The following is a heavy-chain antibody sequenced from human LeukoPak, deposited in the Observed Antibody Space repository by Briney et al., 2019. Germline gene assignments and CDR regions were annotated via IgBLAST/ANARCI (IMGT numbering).Heavy chain of an antibody. CDR1: GFTFSSYG. J-gene: IGHJ5*02. CDR3: AKDLSDYGDSTTGCWFDP. D-gene: IGHD4-17*01. V-gene: IGHV3-30*02. Sequence: PGGSLRLSCAASGFTFSSYGMHWVGQAPGKGLEWVAFIRYDGSNKYYADSVKGRFTISRDNSKNTLYLQMNSLRAEDTAVYYCAKDLSDYGDSTTGCWFDPWGQGTLVTVSS. CDR2: IRYDGSNK.